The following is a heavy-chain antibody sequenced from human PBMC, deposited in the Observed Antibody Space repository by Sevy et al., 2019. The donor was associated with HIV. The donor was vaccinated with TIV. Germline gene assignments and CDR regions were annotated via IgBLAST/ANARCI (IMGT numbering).Heavy chain of an antibody. J-gene: IGHJ6*02. V-gene: IGHV5-51*01. CDR1: GYKFSDYW. D-gene: IGHD3-16*01. Sequence: GESLKISCQSSGYKFSDYWIAWVRQMPGKGLEWMGIIYPGDSETRYSPSLQGQVTISVDKSISTAYLEWSSLKASDTAIYYCARGARGTLPSYYYYGLNIWGQGTTVTVSS. CDR2: IYPGDSET. CDR3: ARGARGTLPSYYYYGLNI.